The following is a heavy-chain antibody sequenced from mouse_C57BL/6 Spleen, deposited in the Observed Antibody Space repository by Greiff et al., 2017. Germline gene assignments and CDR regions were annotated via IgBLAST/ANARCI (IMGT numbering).Heavy chain of an antibody. CDR1: GYTFTSYW. CDR2: IHPNSGST. Sequence: QVQLKQPGAELVKPGASVKLSCKASGYTFTSYWMHWVKQRPGQGLEWIGMIHPNSGSTNYNEKFKSKATLTVDKSSSTAYMQLSSLTSEDSAVYYCATNPLLITTVVEDAMDYWGQGTSVTVSS. J-gene: IGHJ4*01. D-gene: IGHD1-1*01. V-gene: IGHV1-64*01. CDR3: ATNPLLITTVVEDAMDY.